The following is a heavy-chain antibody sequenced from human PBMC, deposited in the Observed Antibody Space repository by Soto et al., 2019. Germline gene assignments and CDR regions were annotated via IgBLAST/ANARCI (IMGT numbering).Heavy chain of an antibody. CDR3: ARGLNYDILTGYYDY. D-gene: IGHD3-9*01. CDR2: ISSSSSYI. Sequence: PGGSLRLSCAASGFTCSSYSMNWVRQAPGKGLEWVSSISSSSSYIYYADSVKGRFTISRDNAKNSLYLQMNSLRAEDTAVYYCARGLNYDILTGYYDYWGQGTLVTVSS. CDR1: GFTCSSYS. J-gene: IGHJ4*02. V-gene: IGHV3-21*01.